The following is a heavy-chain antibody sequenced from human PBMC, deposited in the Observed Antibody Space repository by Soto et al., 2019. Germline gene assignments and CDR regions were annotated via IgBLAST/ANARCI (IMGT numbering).Heavy chain of an antibody. Sequence: AGSMELSGETGGVVVSVYGVDGFLQAPGNGLEWVAVIWYDASKKFYAASVEGRFTISRDNSKGILYLQMNSLTAEDTAVYYCAAWAVRATEVHCGQGTLVTVSS. CDR3: AAWAVRATEVH. CDR2: IWYDASKK. CDR1: GVVVSVYG. V-gene: IGHV3-33*01. D-gene: IGHD2-15*01. J-gene: IGHJ4*02.